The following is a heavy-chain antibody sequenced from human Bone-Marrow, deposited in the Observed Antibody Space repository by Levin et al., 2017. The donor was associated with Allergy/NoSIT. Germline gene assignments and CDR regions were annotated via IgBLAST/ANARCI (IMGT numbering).Heavy chain of an antibody. V-gene: IGHV3-33*08. CDR2: IRDDGSNP. Sequence: PGGSLRLSCATSGFTFSSYAMQWVRQAPGKGLEWVAYIRDDGSNPDYADSVKGRFTISRDNSKNALNLQMNSLRAEDTAVYYCARWRGRTSSYYFDLWGQGTQVTVSA. J-gene: IGHJ4*02. CDR1: GFTFSSYA. CDR3: ARWRGRTSSYYFDL. D-gene: IGHD2-2*01.